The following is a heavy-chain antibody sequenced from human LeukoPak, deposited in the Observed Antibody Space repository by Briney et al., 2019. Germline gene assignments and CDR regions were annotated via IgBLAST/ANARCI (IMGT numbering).Heavy chain of an antibody. J-gene: IGHJ4*02. D-gene: IGHD5-12*01. CDR2: INPNSGGT. CDR1: GYTFTGYY. Sequence: ASVKVSCKASGYTFTGYYMHWVRQAPGQGLKWMGWINPNSGGTNYAQKFQGRVTMTRDTSISTAYMELSRLRSDDTAVYYCARVVRSRAVATIYFDYWGQGTLVTVSS. CDR3: ARVVRSRAVATIYFDY. V-gene: IGHV1-2*02.